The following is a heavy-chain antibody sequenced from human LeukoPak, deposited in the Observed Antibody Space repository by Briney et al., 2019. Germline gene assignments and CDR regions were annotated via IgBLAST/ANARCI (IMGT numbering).Heavy chain of an antibody. V-gene: IGHV3-21*01. CDR1: GFTFSSYS. Sequence: PGGSLRLSCAASGFTFSSYSMNWVRQAPGEGLEWVSSISSSSSYIYYADSVKGRFTISRDNAKNSLYLQMNSLRAEDTAVYYCARDLGYYDSSGYYDYWGQGTLVTVSS. D-gene: IGHD3-22*01. CDR2: ISSSSSYI. CDR3: ARDLGYYDSSGYYDY. J-gene: IGHJ4*02.